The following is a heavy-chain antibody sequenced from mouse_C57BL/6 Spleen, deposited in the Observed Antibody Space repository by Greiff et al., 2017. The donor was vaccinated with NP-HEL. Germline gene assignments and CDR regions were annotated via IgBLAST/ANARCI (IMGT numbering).Heavy chain of an antibody. CDR3: ARWGYYGSSFYFDY. D-gene: IGHD1-1*01. J-gene: IGHJ2*01. CDR1: GYAFSSYW. Sequence: VQLQQSGAELVKPGASVKISCKASGYAFSSYWMNWVKQRPGKGLEWIGQIYPGDGDTNYNGKFKGKATLTADKSSSTAYMQLSSLTSEDSAVYFGARWGYYGSSFYFDYWGQGTTLTVSS. V-gene: IGHV1-80*01. CDR2: IYPGDGDT.